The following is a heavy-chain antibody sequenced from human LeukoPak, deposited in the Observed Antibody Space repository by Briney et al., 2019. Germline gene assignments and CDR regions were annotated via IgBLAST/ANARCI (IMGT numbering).Heavy chain of an antibody. D-gene: IGHD6-19*01. CDR1: GGSISRYF. J-gene: IGHJ4*02. V-gene: IGHV4-59*08. CDR2: ISSSGST. Sequence: SETLSLTCTVSGGSISRYFWTWSRLPPTKGLEWIGYISSSGSTSYNPSLTSRVTMSIDTSKNHFSLKLSSVTAADTAMYYCARLIAVAGTFYYFDYWGQGTLVTVSS. CDR3: ARLIAVAGTFYYFDY.